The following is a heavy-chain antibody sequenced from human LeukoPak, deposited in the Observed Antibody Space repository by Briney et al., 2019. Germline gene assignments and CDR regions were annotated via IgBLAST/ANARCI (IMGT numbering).Heavy chain of an antibody. CDR3: ARTYYFDSSGYIDSFDI. V-gene: IGHV4-30-4*01. Sequence: SETLSLTCTVSGGSISSGDYYWSWIRQSPGKGLEWIGYIYYTGSAYYNPSLKGRLTISVDTSKNQFSLKLNSVTAADTAVYYCARTYYFDSSGYIDSFDIWGQGTMVTVSS. CDR2: IYYTGSA. D-gene: IGHD3-22*01. J-gene: IGHJ3*02. CDR1: GGSISSGDYY.